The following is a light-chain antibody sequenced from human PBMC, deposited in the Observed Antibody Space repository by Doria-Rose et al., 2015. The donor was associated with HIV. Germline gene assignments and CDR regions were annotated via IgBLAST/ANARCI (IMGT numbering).Light chain of an antibody. CDR3: QQRSNRPPIFT. CDR2: DAS. J-gene: IGKJ3*01. CDR1: QSVSSN. V-gene: IGKV3-11*01. Sequence: PATLSLSPGERATLSCRASQSVSSNLAWYQQKPGQAPRLLIYDASNRATGIPARFSGSGSGTDFTLTISSLEPEDFAVYFCQQRSNRPPIFTFGPGTKVDI.